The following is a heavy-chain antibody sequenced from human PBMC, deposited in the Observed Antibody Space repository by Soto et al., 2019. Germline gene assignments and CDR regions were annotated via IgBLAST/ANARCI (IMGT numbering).Heavy chain of an antibody. CDR1: GFTFSSYG. CDR3: AKEGDDSSGYFYYYYGMDV. D-gene: IGHD3-22*01. V-gene: IGHV3-30*18. J-gene: IGHJ6*02. Sequence: GGSLRLSCAASGFTFSSYGMHWVRQAPGKGLEWVAVISYDGSNKYYADSVKGRFTISRDNSKNTLYLQMNSLRAEDTAVYYCAKEGDDSSGYFYYYYGMDVWGQGTTVTVSS. CDR2: ISYDGSNK.